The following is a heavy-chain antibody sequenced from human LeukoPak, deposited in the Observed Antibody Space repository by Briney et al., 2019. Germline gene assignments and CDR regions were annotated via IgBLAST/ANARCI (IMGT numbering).Heavy chain of an antibody. CDR1: GFTFSSYA. J-gene: IGHJ4*02. CDR2: ISGSGGST. D-gene: IGHD3-22*01. CDR3: AKHGYYDSSGPNYSDH. Sequence: PGGSLRLSYAASGFTFSSYAMSWVRQAPGKGLEWVSAISGSGGSTYYAVSVKGRFTISRDNSKNTLHLQMNSLRAEDTAVYYCAKHGYYDSSGPNYSDHWGQGTLVTVSS. V-gene: IGHV3-23*01.